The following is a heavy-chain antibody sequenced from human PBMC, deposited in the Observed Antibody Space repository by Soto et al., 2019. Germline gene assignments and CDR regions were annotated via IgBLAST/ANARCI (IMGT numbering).Heavy chain of an antibody. CDR3: ARSLIAAAGRFYYYYYGMDV. J-gene: IGHJ6*02. V-gene: IGHV4-4*02. CDR2: IYHSGST. Sequence: SETLSLTCAVSGGSISSSNWWSWVRQPPGKGLEWIGEIYHSGSTNYNPSLKSRVTISVDKSKNQFSLKLSSATAADTAVYYCARSLIAAAGRFYYYYYGMDVWGQGTTVTVSS. CDR1: GGSISSSNW. D-gene: IGHD6-13*01.